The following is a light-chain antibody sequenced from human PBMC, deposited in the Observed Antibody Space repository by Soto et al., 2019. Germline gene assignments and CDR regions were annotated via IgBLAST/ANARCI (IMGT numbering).Light chain of an antibody. CDR2: DVT. CDR3: TSYTSSSTLYV. V-gene: IGLV2-14*03. J-gene: IGLJ1*01. CDR1: GSDVGGYNH. Sequence: QSALTQPASVSGSPGQSITISCTGTGSDVGGYNHVSWYQQHPGKAPKIMIYDVTNRPSGASNRFSGSKSGNTASLIISGLQAEDEADYYCTSYTSSSTLYVFGPGTKLTVL.